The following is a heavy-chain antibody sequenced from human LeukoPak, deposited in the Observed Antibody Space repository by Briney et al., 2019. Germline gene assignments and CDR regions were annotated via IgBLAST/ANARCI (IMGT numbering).Heavy chain of an antibody. J-gene: IGHJ5*02. CDR2: IYPGDSDT. CDR1: GYSFTSFW. V-gene: IGHV5-51*01. Sequence: GESLKISCQGSGYSFTSFWIGWVRQMPGKGLEWMGIIYPGDSDTTYSPSFQGQVTISADKSISTAYLQWSSLRAEDTAVYSCARDQTSVAGTVYNYFDPWGQGTLVTVSS. CDR3: ARDQTSVAGTVYNYFDP. D-gene: IGHD6-19*01.